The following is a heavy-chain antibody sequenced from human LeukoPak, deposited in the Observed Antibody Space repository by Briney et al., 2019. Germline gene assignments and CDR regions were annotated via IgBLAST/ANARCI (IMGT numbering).Heavy chain of an antibody. CDR1: GGSISSYY. V-gene: IGHV4-4*07. D-gene: IGHD1-26*01. J-gene: IGHJ5*02. CDR2: IYTSVST. CDR3: ARDRTSGIFDP. Sequence: PSQTLSLTCAVSGGSISSYYWSWIRQPAGKGRVCIVRIYTSVSTNYNPSLKSRVTISVHKSRNQFSLKLSTVTAADTAVYYCARDRTSGIFDPWGQGTLVTVSS.